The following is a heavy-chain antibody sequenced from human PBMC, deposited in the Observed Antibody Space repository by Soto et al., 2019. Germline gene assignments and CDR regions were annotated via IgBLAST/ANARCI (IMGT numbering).Heavy chain of an antibody. CDR2: INPSGGST. V-gene: IGHV1-46*01. CDR3: ARDNRSRTTLLEDDY. CDR1: GYTFTSYY. Sequence: ASVKVSCKASGYTFTSYYMHWVRQAPGQGLEWMGIINPSGGSTSYAQKFQGRVTMTRDTSTSTVYMELSSLRSEDTAVYYCARDNRSRTTLLEDDYWGKGPLVTLSS. D-gene: IGHD4-17*01. J-gene: IGHJ4*02.